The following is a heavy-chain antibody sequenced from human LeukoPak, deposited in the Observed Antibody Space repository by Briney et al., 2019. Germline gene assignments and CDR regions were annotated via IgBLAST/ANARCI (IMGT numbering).Heavy chain of an antibody. CDR1: GGSINNYY. CDR3: ARLRPLLDQLLYFAFDS. V-gene: IGHV4-4*07. Sequence: PSETLSLTCTVSGGSINNYYWSWIRQPAGKGLEWIGRIYTRGSTNYNPSLKSRVTMSVDTSKNQFSLKLSSVTAADTAIFYCARLRPLLDQLLYFAFDSWGQGTLVTVSS. J-gene: IGHJ4*02. D-gene: IGHD2-2*02. CDR2: IYTRGST.